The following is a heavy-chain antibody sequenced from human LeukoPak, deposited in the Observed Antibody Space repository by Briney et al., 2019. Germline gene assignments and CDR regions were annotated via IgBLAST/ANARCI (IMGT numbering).Heavy chain of an antibody. J-gene: IGHJ6*03. CDR1: GGTFSSYA. Sequence: SVKVSCKASGGTFSSYAISWVRQAPGQGLEWMGGIIPIFGTANYAQKFQGRVTITTDESTSTAYMELSSLKSEDTAVYYCARDSSITMVRGVIAAMDVWGKGTTVTVSS. D-gene: IGHD3-10*01. V-gene: IGHV1-69*05. CDR2: IIPIFGTA. CDR3: ARDSSITMVRGVIAAMDV.